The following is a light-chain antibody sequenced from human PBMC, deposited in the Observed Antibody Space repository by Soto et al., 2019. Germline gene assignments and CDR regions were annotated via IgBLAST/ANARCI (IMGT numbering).Light chain of an antibody. CDR1: QSVSSN. CDR2: GAS. V-gene: IGKV3-15*01. Sequence: EIVMTQSPATLSVSPGERATLSCRASQSVSSNLAWYKQKPGQAPRLLIYGASTRATGIPARFSGSGSGTEFTLTISSLQSEDSAVYYCQQYNNWPPGNTFGQGTKLEIK. J-gene: IGKJ2*01. CDR3: QQYNNWPPGNT.